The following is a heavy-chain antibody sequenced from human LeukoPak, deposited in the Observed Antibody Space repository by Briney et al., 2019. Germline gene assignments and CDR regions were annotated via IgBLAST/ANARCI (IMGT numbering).Heavy chain of an antibody. V-gene: IGHV4-4*07. D-gene: IGHD3-3*01. CDR3: ARGDFWSGFYNY. CDR1: GGSISGYY. CDR2: IYTSGTS. J-gene: IGHJ4*02. Sequence: SETLSLTCTVSGGSISGYYWSWIRQPAGKGLEWIGRIYTSGTSNYNPSLKSRVTMSVDTSKNQFSVKLSSVTAADTAVYYCARGDFWSGFYNYWGQRTLVTVSP.